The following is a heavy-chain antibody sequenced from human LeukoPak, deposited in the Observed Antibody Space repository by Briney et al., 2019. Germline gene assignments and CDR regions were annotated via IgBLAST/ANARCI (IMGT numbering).Heavy chain of an antibody. V-gene: IGHV3-66*01. J-gene: IGHJ3*02. CDR2: IYSGGST. D-gene: IGHD2-21*02. Sequence: GGSLRLSCAASGFTVSSNYMSWVSQAPGKGLEWVSIIYSGGSTYYADSVKGRFTISRDNSKNTLYLQMNSLRAEDTAVYYCARGGGVSYPRFAFDIWGPGTMVTVSS. CDR3: ARGGGVSYPRFAFDI. CDR1: GFTVSSNY.